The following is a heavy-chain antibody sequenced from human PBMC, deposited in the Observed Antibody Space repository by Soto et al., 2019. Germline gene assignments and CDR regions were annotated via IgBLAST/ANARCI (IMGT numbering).Heavy chain of an antibody. CDR1: SGSISSSNW. J-gene: IGHJ6*04. CDR3: ARAPAGVTTLVLDV. CDR2: IYHSGSN. V-gene: IGHV4-4*02. Sequence: QVQLQESGPGLVKPSGTLSLTCAVSSGSISSSNWWSWVRQPPGKGLEWMGEIYHSGSNNYNPSLKSRVTLSVDKSKNQFSLKLSSVTAADTAVYYCARAPAGVTTLVLDVWGKGTTVTVSS. D-gene: IGHD4-17*01.